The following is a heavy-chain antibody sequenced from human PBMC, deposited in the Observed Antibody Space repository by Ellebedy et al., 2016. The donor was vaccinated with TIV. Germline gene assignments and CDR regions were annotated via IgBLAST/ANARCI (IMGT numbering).Heavy chain of an antibody. J-gene: IGHJ3*02. CDR1: GYSISSGYF. Sequence: MPGGSLRLSCTVSGYSISSGYFWVWMRQSPGKGLEWIGSIYHSGYTYYNPSLKSRVTISVDTSKNQFSLTLSSVTAADTAVYYCARDKGATAFDIWGQGTLVTVSS. D-gene: IGHD1-26*01. CDR2: IYHSGYT. V-gene: IGHV4-38-2*02. CDR3: ARDKGATAFDI.